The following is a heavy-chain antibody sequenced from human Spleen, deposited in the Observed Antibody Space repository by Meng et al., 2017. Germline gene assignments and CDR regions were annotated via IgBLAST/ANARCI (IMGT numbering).Heavy chain of an antibody. D-gene: IGHD3-22*01. J-gene: IGHJ3*01. CDR3: AISGYHVTRAFDV. CDR2: IYLDGSEK. Sequence: GESLKISCAASGFTFSKYWMSWVRQAPGKGLEWVANIYLDGSEKYYVDSVRGRFTISRDNAKNSLYLQMNSLRAEDTALYYCAISGYHVTRAFDVWGQGKMVNVSS. CDR1: GFTFSKYW. V-gene: IGHV3-7*01.